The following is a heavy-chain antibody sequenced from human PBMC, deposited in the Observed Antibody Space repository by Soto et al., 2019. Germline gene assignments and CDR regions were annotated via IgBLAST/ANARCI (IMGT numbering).Heavy chain of an antibody. D-gene: IGHD4-4*01. CDR1: GGSINTYY. CDR2: IYYTGST. CDR3: ARLADHSSPNYSFDI. Sequence: PSETLSLTCTVSGGSINTYYWNWVRQPPGKGLEWIGYIYYTGSTNYSPSLRSRVTISVDMSKNQFSLKLTSVTAADTAVYYCARLADHSSPNYSFDIWGQGTMVTVSS. J-gene: IGHJ3*02. V-gene: IGHV4-59*08.